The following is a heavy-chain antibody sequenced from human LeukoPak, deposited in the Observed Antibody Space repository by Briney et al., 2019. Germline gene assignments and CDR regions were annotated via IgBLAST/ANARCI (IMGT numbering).Heavy chain of an antibody. D-gene: IGHD5-12*01. Sequence: PGGSLRLSCVVSGFSFSDSYMTWIRQTPGKGLESLAYISGSGSDIYYADSVKGRFTISRDNAKNSLYLQMNSLRAEDTAVYYCARGPSGYHNTGGQGTLVTVSS. CDR1: GFSFSDSY. J-gene: IGHJ4*02. CDR3: ARGPSGYHNT. V-gene: IGHV3-11*04. CDR2: ISGSGSDI.